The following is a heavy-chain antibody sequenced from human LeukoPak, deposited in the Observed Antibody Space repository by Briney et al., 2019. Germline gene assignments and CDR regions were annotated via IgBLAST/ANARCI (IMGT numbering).Heavy chain of an antibody. CDR3: ARSVSGSYSDYYYYMDV. CDR1: GGTFSSHA. D-gene: IGHD1-26*01. CDR2: IIPIFGTA. V-gene: IGHV1-69*13. Sequence: SVKVSCKASGGTFSSHAISWVRQAPGRGLEWMGGIIPIFGTANYAQKFQGRVTITADESTSTAYMELSSLRSEDTAVYYCARSVSGSYSDYYYYMDVWGKGTTVTVSS. J-gene: IGHJ6*03.